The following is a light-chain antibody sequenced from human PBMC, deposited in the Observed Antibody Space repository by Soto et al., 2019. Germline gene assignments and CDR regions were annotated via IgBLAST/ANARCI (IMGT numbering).Light chain of an antibody. CDR1: QSVSSD. CDR3: HQYNNWPPYT. Sequence: EIVMTQSPDTLSVSPGERVTLSCRASQSVSSDLAWYQQKPGQAPRLLIYGASTRATDIAARFSGSGSGTEFTLTISSLQSEDFAVYYCHQYNNWPPYTFGQGTTLEIK. CDR2: GAS. J-gene: IGKJ2*01. V-gene: IGKV3-15*01.